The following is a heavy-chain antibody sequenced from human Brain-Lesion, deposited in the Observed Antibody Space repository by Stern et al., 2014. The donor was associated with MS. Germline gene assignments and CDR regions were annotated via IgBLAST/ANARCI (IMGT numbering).Heavy chain of an antibody. D-gene: IGHD6-19*01. V-gene: IGHV4-39*02. CDR1: GGSIGRSSYY. J-gene: IGHJ4*02. Sequence: VQLVESGPGLVKPSETLSLTCTVSGGSIGRSSYYWGWLRQPPGKGLEWIGNIFYTGSTFYDPSLKSRVTTYVDTSKHHFFLRITSGTAADTAVYYCARGAGVFDSWGQGTLVTVSP. CDR3: ARGAGVFDS. CDR2: IFYTGST.